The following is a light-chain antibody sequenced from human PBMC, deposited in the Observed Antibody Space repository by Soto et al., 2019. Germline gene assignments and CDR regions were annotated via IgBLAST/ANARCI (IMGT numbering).Light chain of an antibody. CDR2: DAS. J-gene: IGKJ5*01. Sequence: EIVLTQSPDTLSLSPGERATLSCRASQNVSSSNLVWYQQKRGQAPTLLIFDASSRASGTPERFSGSGSGTDFTLTISRLEPEDFAVYYCQEYDGAPPITFGLGTRLEI. CDR3: QEYDGAPPIT. V-gene: IGKV3-20*01. CDR1: QNVSSSN.